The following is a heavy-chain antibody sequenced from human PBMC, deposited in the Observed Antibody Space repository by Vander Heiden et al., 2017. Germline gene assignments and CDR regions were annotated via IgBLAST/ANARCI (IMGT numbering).Heavy chain of an antibody. V-gene: IGHV3-33*01. CDR1: GFTFSSYD. Sequence: QVQLVESGGGVVQPGRSVRLSCAASGFTFSSYDMHWVRQAPGKGLEWVAVIWYDGSNKYYADSVKGRFTISRDNSKNTLYLQMNSLRAEDTAVYYCARDRDGWFGELFYWGQGTLVTVSS. CDR3: ARDRDGWFGELFY. D-gene: IGHD3-10*01. J-gene: IGHJ4*02. CDR2: IWYDGSNK.